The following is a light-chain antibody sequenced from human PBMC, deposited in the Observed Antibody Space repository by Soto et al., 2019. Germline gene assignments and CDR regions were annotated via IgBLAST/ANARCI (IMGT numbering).Light chain of an antibody. CDR1: SSNIGSNY. CDR2: RNN. Sequence: QSVLTQPPSASGTPGQRVTISCSGSSSNIGSNYVYWYRQLPGTAPKLLMYRNNKRPSGVPDRFSGSKSGTSASLAISGLRSEDEADYYCAAWDDSLSGSYVFGTGTKVTVL. CDR3: AAWDDSLSGSYV. J-gene: IGLJ1*01. V-gene: IGLV1-47*01.